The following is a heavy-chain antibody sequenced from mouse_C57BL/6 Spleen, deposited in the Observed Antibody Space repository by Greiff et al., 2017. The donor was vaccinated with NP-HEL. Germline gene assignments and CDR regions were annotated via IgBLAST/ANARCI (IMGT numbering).Heavy chain of an antibody. D-gene: IGHD2-4*01. V-gene: IGHV1-81*01. CDR3: ARIDYDRGDYFDY. Sequence: QVQLKESGAELARPGASVKLSCKASGYTFTSYGISWVKQRTGQGLEWIGEIYPRSGNTYYNEKFKGKATLTADKSSSTAYMELRSLTSEDSAVYFCARIDYDRGDYFDYWGQGTTLTVSS. J-gene: IGHJ2*01. CDR1: GYTFTSYG. CDR2: IYPRSGNT.